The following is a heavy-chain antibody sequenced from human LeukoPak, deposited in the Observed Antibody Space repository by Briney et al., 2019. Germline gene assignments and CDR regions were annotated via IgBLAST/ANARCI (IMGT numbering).Heavy chain of an antibody. Sequence: ASVKVSCKASGYTFTSYAMHWVRQAPGQRLEWMGWINAGNGNTKYSQKFQGRVTITRDASASTAYMELSSLRSEDTAVYYCARDYGSSRFLEWLLGYYGMDVWGQGTTVTVS. CDR2: INAGNGNT. CDR1: GYTFTSYA. J-gene: IGHJ6*02. D-gene: IGHD3-3*01. V-gene: IGHV1-3*01. CDR3: ARDYGSSRFLEWLLGYYGMDV.